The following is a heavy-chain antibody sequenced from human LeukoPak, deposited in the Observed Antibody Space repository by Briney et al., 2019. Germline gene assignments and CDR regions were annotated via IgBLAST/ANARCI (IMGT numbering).Heavy chain of an antibody. Sequence: GESLQISCHGSGYSFTSYWIGWVRQMPGKGLEWMGIIYPGDSDTRYSPSFQGQVTISADKSISTAYLQRSSLKASDTAMYYCASRVGYSYGNDAFDIWGQGTMVTVSS. V-gene: IGHV5-51*01. J-gene: IGHJ3*02. D-gene: IGHD5-18*01. CDR3: ASRVGYSYGNDAFDI. CDR2: IYPGDSDT. CDR1: GYSFTSYW.